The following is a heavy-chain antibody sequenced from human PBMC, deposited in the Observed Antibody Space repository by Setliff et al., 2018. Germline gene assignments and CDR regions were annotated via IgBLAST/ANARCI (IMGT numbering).Heavy chain of an antibody. CDR3: AKDLIRRGDGSSPDY. J-gene: IGHJ4*02. CDR2: IRYDGSNK. V-gene: IGHV3-30*02. CDR1: GFTFSSYG. D-gene: IGHD3-16*01. Sequence: SLKISCAASGFTFSSYGMHWVRQAPGKGLEWVAFIRYDGSNKYYADSVKGRFTISRDNSKNTLYLQMNSLRAEDTAVYYCAKDLIRRGDGSSPDYWGQGTLVTVSS.